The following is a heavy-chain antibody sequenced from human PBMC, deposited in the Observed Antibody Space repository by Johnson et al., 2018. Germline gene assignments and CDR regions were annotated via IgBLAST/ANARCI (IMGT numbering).Heavy chain of an antibody. CDR1: GFPFNAYG. J-gene: IGHJ1*01. D-gene: IGHD2-21*02. CDR2: ISYDGTNK. Sequence: QVQLQESGGGVVQPGRSLRLSCAASGFPFNAYGMHWVRQAPGKGLEWVAVISYDGTNKYYVDSVKGRFTISRANSKNTLSLQMNSRGAEDTAVYYCGKAATASGRGAEDFQHWGQGALVTVAA. CDR3: GKAATASGRGAEDFQH. V-gene: IGHV3-30*18.